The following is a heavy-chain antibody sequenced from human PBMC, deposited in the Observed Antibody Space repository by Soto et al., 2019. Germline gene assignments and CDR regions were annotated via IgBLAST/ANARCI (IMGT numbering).Heavy chain of an antibody. Sequence: ASVKVSCKASGYSFTSYTMHWVRQAPGQSLEWMGWINAGNGITKYSQKFQGRVTITRDTSASTAYMELSSLRSEDTAVYYCARPNTPTRDYYYYYGMDVWGQGTTVTVSS. V-gene: IGHV1-3*01. CDR1: GYSFTSYT. CDR2: INAGNGIT. CDR3: ARPNTPTRDYYYYYGMDV. D-gene: IGHD5-18*01. J-gene: IGHJ6*02.